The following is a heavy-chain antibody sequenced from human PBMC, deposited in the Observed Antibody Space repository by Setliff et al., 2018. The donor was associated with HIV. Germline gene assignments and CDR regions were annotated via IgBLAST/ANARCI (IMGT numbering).Heavy chain of an antibody. CDR3: ARESPDGLDY. J-gene: IGHJ4*02. V-gene: IGHV4-39*07. CDR2: IFSDGAT. CDR1: RGSISSGTYY. D-gene: IGHD2-8*01. Sequence: SETLSLTCTVSRGSISSGTYYWTWIRQPPGKGLEWIGSIFSDGATYYNPSLSSRVTISMVASRNQFSLKVTSVTAADTAMYFCARESPDGLDYWGQGTLVTVSS.